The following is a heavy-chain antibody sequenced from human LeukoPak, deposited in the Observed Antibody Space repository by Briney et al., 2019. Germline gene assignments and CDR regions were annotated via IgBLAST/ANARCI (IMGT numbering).Heavy chain of an antibody. CDR1: GGSISSSSYF. CDR2: VHYSGST. V-gene: IGHV4-39*01. Sequence: SETLSLTCTVSGGSISSSSYFWTLLRQPPEKLLGRIATVHYSGSTYYSASLKSRVTMSVDTSKNQFSLKLTSVTAADTAVYYCARYSFPAWRSFDYWGQGTLVTVSS. CDR3: ARYSFPAWRSFDY. J-gene: IGHJ4*02. D-gene: IGHD2-15*01.